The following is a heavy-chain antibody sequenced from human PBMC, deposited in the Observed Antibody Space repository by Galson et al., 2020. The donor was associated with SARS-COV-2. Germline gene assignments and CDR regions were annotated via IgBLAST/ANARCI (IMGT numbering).Heavy chain of an antibody. D-gene: IGHD6-19*01. CDR2: INPSGGST. CDR1: GYTFTSYY. V-gene: IGHV1-46*01. CDR3: ARDWTAVADADYYYGMDV. Sequence: ASVKVSCKASGYTFTSYYMHWVRQAPGQGLEWMGIINPSGGSTSYAQKFQGRVTMTRDTSTSTVYMELSSLRSEDTAVYYWARDWTAVADADYYYGMDVWGQGTTVTVSS. J-gene: IGHJ6*02.